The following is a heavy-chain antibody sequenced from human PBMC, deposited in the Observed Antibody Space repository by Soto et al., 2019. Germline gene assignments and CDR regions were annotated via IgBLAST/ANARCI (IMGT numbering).Heavy chain of an antibody. CDR2: IWYDGSNK. Sequence: PGGSLRLSCAASGFTFSSYGMHWVRQAPGKGLEWVAVIWYDGSNKYYADSVKGRFTTSRDNSKNTLYLQMNSLRAEDTAVYYCARDDRYILPHYYDSSGYYYYYGMDVWGQGTTVTVSS. V-gene: IGHV3-33*01. CDR3: ARDDRYILPHYYDSSGYYYYYGMDV. CDR1: GFTFSSYG. J-gene: IGHJ6*02. D-gene: IGHD3-22*01.